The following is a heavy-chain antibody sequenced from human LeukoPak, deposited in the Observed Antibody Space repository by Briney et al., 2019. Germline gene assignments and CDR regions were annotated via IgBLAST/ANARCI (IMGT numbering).Heavy chain of an antibody. Sequence: SETLSLTCTVSGGSISSHYWSWIPQPPGKGLEWIGYIYYSGSTNYNPSLKSRVTISVDTSKNQFSLKLSSVTAADTAVYYCARAPYYYDSSGYYSPFDYWGQGTLVTVSS. V-gene: IGHV4-59*11. CDR2: IYYSGST. D-gene: IGHD3-22*01. CDR3: ARAPYYYDSSGYYSPFDY. CDR1: GGSISSHY. J-gene: IGHJ4*02.